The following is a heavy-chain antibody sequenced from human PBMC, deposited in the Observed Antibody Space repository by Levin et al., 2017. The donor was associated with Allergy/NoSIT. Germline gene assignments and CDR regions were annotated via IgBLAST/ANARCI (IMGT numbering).Heavy chain of an antibody. Sequence: SETLSLTCAISGDSVSSNSAAWNWIRQSPSRGLEWLGRTYYRSKWYNDYAVSVKSRLTINADTSKNQFSLHLNSVTPEDTAVYYCARDRVVTTTFRLDCWGQGTLVTVSS. CDR2: TYYRSKWYN. CDR3: ARDRVVTTTFRLDC. V-gene: IGHV6-1*01. J-gene: IGHJ4*02. D-gene: IGHD2-15*01. CDR1: GDSVSSNSAA.